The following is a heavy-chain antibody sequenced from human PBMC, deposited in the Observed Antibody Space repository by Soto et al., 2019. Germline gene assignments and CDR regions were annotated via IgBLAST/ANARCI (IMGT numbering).Heavy chain of an antibody. CDR3: AKHGCSGGSCYWGN. CDR2: IIPIFGTA. CDR1: GGTFSSYA. J-gene: IGHJ4*02. V-gene: IGHV1-69*01. Sequence: QVQLVQSGAEVKKPGSSVKVSCTASGGTFSSYAISWVRQAPGQGLEWMGGIIPIFGTANYAQKFQGRVTITADESTSTAYMELSSLRSEDTAVYYCAKHGCSGGSCYWGNWGQGTLVTVSS. D-gene: IGHD2-15*01.